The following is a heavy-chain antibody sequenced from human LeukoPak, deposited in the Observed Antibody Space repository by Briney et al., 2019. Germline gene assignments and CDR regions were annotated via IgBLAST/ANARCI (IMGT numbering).Heavy chain of an antibody. Sequence: SDTLSLTCAVYGGAFSGYYWHWIRQPPGKGLEWIGEINHSGSTNYNPSLKSRVTISVDTSKNQFSLKLSSVTAADTAVCYCARDSGSYYYYGMDVWGQGTTVTVSS. D-gene: IGHD1-26*01. CDR1: GGAFSGYY. J-gene: IGHJ6*02. CDR2: INHSGST. V-gene: IGHV4-34*01. CDR3: ARDSGSYYYYGMDV.